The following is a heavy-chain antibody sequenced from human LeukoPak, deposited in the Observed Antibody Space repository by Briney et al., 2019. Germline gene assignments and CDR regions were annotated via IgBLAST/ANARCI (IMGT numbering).Heavy chain of an antibody. Sequence: PSETLSLTCTASGGSISSSRHYWGWIRQSPEKGLELIAHIYYTGITYFNPSLKSRVTVSVDTSNNQFSLRLSSVTAADTAVYFCARVDHQFRHFDYWGQGTLVTVSA. CDR2: IYYTGIT. D-gene: IGHD1-14*01. CDR1: GGSISSSRHY. V-gene: IGHV4-39*07. CDR3: ARVDHQFRHFDY. J-gene: IGHJ4*02.